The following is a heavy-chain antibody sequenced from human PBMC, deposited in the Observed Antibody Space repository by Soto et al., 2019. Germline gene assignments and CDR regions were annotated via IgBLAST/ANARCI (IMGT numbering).Heavy chain of an antibody. CDR3: ARNHDYIDILGGFDL. J-gene: IGHJ3*01. V-gene: IGHV3-23*01. CDR2: ISDSGSST. CDR1: GFTFSSYA. D-gene: IGHD4-4*01. Sequence: EVQLLESGGGLVQPGGSLRLSCAASGFTFSSYAMNWVRQAPGKGLEWVSIISDSGSSTNYAGSVKGRFTISRDNSKNTLYLQMNSLRVEDTAVYYCARNHDYIDILGGFDLWGQGTMVTVSS.